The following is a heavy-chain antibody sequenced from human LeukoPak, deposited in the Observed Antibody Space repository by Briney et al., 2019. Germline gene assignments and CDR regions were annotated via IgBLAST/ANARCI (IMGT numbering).Heavy chain of an antibody. J-gene: IGHJ4*02. V-gene: IGHV3-48*03. Sequence: PGESLRLSCAASGFTFSRYEMSGVRQAPGKGLEWVSYISRSGDTIYFADSVKGRFTISRDNAKNSLYLQMSSLRAEDTAVYYCARDYASDYWGQGTLVTVSS. CDR3: ARDYASDY. CDR1: GFTFSRYE. D-gene: IGHD3-10*01. CDR2: ISRSGDTI.